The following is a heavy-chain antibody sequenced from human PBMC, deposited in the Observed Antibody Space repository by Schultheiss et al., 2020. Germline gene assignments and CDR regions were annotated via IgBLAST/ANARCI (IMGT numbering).Heavy chain of an antibody. D-gene: IGHD6-6*01. V-gene: IGHV3-30*03. Sequence: GESLKISCEASGFFFRNYGMHWVRQVPGKGLEWVTFLSFDGGKEFYADSVKGRFTVSRDSSKNTVFLQMNSLRGDDTGVYYCARDSGSSPSDLDFWGQGTLVTVSS. CDR2: LSFDGGKE. CDR1: GFFFRNYG. J-gene: IGHJ4*02. CDR3: ARDSGSSPSDLDF.